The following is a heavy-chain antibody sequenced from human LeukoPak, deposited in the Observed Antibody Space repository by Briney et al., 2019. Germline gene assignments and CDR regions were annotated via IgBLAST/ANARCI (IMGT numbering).Heavy chain of an antibody. V-gene: IGHV3-33*01. CDR1: GFTFSSYG. Sequence: GRSLRLSCAASGFTFSSYGMHWVRQAPGKGLEWVAVIWYDGSNKYYADSVKGRFTISRDNSKNTLYLQMNSLRAEDTAVYYCARDQLLYHYYYYGMDVWGQGTTVTVSS. D-gene: IGHD2-2*02. J-gene: IGHJ6*02. CDR2: IWYDGSNK. CDR3: ARDQLLYHYYYYGMDV.